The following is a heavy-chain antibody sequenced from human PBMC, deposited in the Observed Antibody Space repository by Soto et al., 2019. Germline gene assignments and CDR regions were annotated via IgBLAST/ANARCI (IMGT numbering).Heavy chain of an antibody. CDR2: IYHSGST. CDR1: GGSISSSNW. D-gene: IGHD6-13*01. J-gene: IGHJ6*02. V-gene: IGHV4-4*02. CDR3: ARARQLVRSYYYYGMDV. Sequence: LSLTCAVSGGSISSSNWWSWVRQPPGKGLEWIGEIYHSGSTNYNPSLKSRVTISVDKSKNQFSLKLSSVTAADTAVYYCARARQLVRSYYYYGMDVWGQGTTVTVSS.